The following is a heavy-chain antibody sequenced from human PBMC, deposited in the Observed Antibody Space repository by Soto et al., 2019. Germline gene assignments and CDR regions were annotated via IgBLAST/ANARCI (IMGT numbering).Heavy chain of an antibody. Sequence: GGSLRLSCAASGFTLMYYNMNWVRQTPGKGLEWVAYISVNSNNIYYADSVQGRFTISRDDANSSLHLQMNSLRDEDTAIYYCARDLYSYGSVWGQGTLVTVSS. CDR1: GFTLMYYN. D-gene: IGHD5-18*01. CDR3: ARDLYSYGSV. CDR2: ISVNSNNI. J-gene: IGHJ4*02. V-gene: IGHV3-48*02.